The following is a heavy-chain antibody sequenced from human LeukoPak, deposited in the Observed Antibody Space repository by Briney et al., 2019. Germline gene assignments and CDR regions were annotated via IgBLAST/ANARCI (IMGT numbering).Heavy chain of an antibody. V-gene: IGHV3-30*09. CDR3: AAAITLVRGVENWFDP. CDR1: GFTFTTYA. Sequence: AGRSLRLPCAASGFTFTTYAMHWVRQAPGKGLEWVAVVSYDGNNKYYADSVKGRFAISRDNSKNTLYLQMNSLRADDTAVYYCAAAITLVRGVENWFDPWGQGTLVTVSS. J-gene: IGHJ5*02. D-gene: IGHD3-10*01. CDR2: VSYDGNNK.